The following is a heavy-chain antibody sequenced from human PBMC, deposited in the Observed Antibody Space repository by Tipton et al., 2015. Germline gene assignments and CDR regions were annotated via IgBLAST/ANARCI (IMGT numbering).Heavy chain of an antibody. V-gene: IGHV4-59*12. CDR3: ACGSPRGQLDY. Sequence: TLSLTCTVSGGSLSGYYWNRIRQTPGKGLEWIGYMHYTGSTNYNPSLKSRVTISIDTSKNQFSLNLSSVTAADTAVYFCACGSPRGQLDYWGQGTLVTVSS. D-gene: IGHD3-10*01. CDR1: GGSLSGYY. CDR2: MHYTGST. J-gene: IGHJ4*02.